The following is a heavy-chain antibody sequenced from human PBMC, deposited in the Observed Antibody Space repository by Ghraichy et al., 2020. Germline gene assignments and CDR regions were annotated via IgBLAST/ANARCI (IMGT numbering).Heavy chain of an antibody. J-gene: IGHJ6*02. CDR2: INPSGGST. CDR3: ARVDGYCSSTSCPYGMDV. D-gene: IGHD2-2*01. V-gene: IGHV1-46*01. CDR1: GYTFTSYY. Sequence: ASVKVSCKASGYTFTSYYMHWVRQAPGQGLEWMGIINPSGGSTSYAQKFQGRVTMTRDTSTSTVYMELSSLRSEDTAVYYCARVDGYCSSTSCPYGMDVWGQGTTVTVSS.